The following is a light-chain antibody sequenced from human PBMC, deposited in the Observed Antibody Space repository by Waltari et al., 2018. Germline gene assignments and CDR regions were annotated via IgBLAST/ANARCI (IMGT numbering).Light chain of an antibody. V-gene: IGKV4-1*01. CDR1: LSILHSSENKNY. J-gene: IGKJ3*01. CDR3: QQYYSTPFT. CDR2: GAS. Sequence: DIVMTQSPDSLSVSLGERATINCKSSLSILHSSENKNYLGWYQQKSGQSPKLLIYGASTRESGVPDRISCRGVWKDFTLPISRLQAEDGAVYYCQQYYSTPFTFGPGTKVDIK.